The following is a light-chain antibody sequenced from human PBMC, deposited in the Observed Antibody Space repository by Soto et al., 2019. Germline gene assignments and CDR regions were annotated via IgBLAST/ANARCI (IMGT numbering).Light chain of an antibody. CDR2: EVS. CDR3: SSYSISTAYL. CDR1: SSDVGGYDY. Sequence: QSALTQPASVSGSPGQSITISCTGTSSDVGGYDYVSWYQLHPGKAPKLMLFEVSNRPSGVSYRFSGSKSGNTASLTISGLQAEDEADYFCSSYSISTAYLFGTGTKVTVL. J-gene: IGLJ1*01. V-gene: IGLV2-14*01.